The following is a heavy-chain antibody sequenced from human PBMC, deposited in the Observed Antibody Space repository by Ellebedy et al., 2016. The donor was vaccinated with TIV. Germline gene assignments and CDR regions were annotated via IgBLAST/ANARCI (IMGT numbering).Heavy chain of an antibody. CDR1: GFTFSSYA. CDR2: ISYDGSNK. J-gene: IGHJ4*02. D-gene: IGHD6-13*01. V-gene: IGHV3-30-3*01. CDR3: AKEKPGIAAAPRGGPFDY. Sequence: GESLKISXAASGFTFSSYAMHWVRQAPGKGLEWVAVISYDGSNKYYADSVKGRFTISRDNSKNTLYLQMNSLRAEDTAVYYCAKEKPGIAAAPRGGPFDYWGQGTLVTVSS.